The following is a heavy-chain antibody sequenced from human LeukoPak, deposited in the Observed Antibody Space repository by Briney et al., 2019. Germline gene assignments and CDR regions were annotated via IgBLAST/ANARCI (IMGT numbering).Heavy chain of an antibody. CDR1: GFTFSDSS. J-gene: IGHJ6*03. CDR3: ARAPYCSGGSCYSYYYYYMDV. V-gene: IGHV3-73*01. Sequence: GGSLRLSCAASGFTFSDSSMHWIRQASGKGLEWVGRIRSKAWNYATAYAASVKGRFTISRDDSKNTAYLQMNSLKTEDTAVYYCARAPYCSGGSCYSYYYYYMDVWGKGTTVTVSS. CDR2: IRSKAWNYAT. D-gene: IGHD2-15*01.